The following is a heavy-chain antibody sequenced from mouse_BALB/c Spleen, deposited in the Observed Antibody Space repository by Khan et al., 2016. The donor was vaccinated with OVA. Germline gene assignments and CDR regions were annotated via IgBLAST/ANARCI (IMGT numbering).Heavy chain of an antibody. CDR1: GYSITSDYA. CDR2: ISYSGSN. Sequence: EVQLQESGPGLVKPSQSLTCTVTGYSITSDYAWNWIRQFPGNKLEWMGYISYSGSNSYTPSLKSRIPITRDTSKNQVFLQLKSVTTEDTATYYCARGRAYWGQGTLVTVSA. D-gene: IGHD3-3*01. J-gene: IGHJ3*01. V-gene: IGHV3-2*02. CDR3: ARGRAY.